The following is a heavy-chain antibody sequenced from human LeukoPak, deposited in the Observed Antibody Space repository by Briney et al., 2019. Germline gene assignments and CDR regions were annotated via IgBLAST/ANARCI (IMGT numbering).Heavy chain of an antibody. CDR3: ARDSDSSGYDY. CDR1: GFTFDDYG. D-gene: IGHD3-22*01. J-gene: IGHJ4*02. Sequence: GGSLRLSCAASGFTFDDYGMSWVRQAPGKGLEWVSGINWNGGSTGYADSVKGRFTTSRDNAKNSLYLQMNSLRAEDTALYHCARDSDSSGYDYWGQGTLVTVSS. CDR2: INWNGGST. V-gene: IGHV3-20*01.